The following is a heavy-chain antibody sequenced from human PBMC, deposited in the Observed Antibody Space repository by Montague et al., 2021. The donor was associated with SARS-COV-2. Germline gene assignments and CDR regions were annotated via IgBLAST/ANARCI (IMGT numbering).Heavy chain of an antibody. CDR2: ISHSGTT. J-gene: IGHJ6*02. V-gene: IGHV4-34*01. Sequence: SETLSLTCAVYGASFSGYYWNFIRQTLGKGLEWLGEISHSGTTKYNPSLESRFTISADTSKNQFSLTLTSVTAADTAVYFCARRPGRVWGLDVWGHGTTVTVSS. D-gene: IGHD3-10*01. CDR3: ARRPGRVWGLDV. CDR1: GASFSGYY.